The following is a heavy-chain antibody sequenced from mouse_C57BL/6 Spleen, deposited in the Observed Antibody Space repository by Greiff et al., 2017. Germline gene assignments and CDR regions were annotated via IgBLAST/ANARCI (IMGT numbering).Heavy chain of an antibody. D-gene: IGHD3-2*02. CDR2: INPNNGGT. V-gene: IGHV1-26*01. CDR3: ARSDSSGYFFAY. J-gene: IGHJ3*01. CDR1: GYTFTDYY. Sequence: VQLQQSGPELVKPGASVKISCKASGYTFTDYYMNWVKQSHGKSLEWIGDINPNNGGTSYNQKFKGKATLTVDKSSSTAYMELRSLTSEDSAVYYCARSDSSGYFFAYWGQGTLVTVSA.